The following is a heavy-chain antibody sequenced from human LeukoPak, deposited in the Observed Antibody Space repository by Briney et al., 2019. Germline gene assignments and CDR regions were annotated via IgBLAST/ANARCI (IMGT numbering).Heavy chain of an antibody. Sequence: GGSLRFSCADSGFIFSSYWMTWVRQAPGKGLEWVANIKPDGSEKYYVDSVKGRFTISRDNAKNSLYLQMNSLRVEDTAVYYCANGKNYYPYWGQGTLVTVSS. CDR3: ANGKNYYPY. V-gene: IGHV3-7*01. CDR1: GFIFSSYW. J-gene: IGHJ4*02. CDR2: IKPDGSEK. D-gene: IGHD3-22*01.